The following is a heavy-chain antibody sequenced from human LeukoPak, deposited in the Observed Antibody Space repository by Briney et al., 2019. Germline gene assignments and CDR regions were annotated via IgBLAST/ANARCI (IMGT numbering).Heavy chain of an antibody. Sequence: KSGGSLRLSCAASGFTFSNAWMSWVRQAPGKGLEWVGRIKSKTDGGTTDYAAPVKGRFTISRDDTKNTLYLQMNSLKTEDTAVYYCTTGTFTLLWFGESNDYWGQGTLVTVSS. CDR1: GFTFSNAW. J-gene: IGHJ4*02. CDR2: IKSKTDGGTT. V-gene: IGHV3-15*01. CDR3: TTGTFTLLWFGESNDY. D-gene: IGHD3-10*01.